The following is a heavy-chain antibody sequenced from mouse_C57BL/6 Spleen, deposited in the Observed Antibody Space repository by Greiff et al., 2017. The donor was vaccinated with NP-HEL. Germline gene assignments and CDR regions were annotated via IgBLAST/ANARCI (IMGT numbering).Heavy chain of an antibody. Sequence: VQLQQSGPELVKPGASVKISCKASGYTFTDYYMNWVTQSHGKSLEWIGDINPNNGGTSYNQKFKGKATLTVDKSSSTAYMELRSLTSEDSAVYYCARSLITTVVASDYWGQGTLVTVSA. J-gene: IGHJ3*01. D-gene: IGHD1-1*01. CDR1: GYTFTDYY. V-gene: IGHV1-26*01. CDR2: INPNNGGT. CDR3: ARSLITTVVASDY.